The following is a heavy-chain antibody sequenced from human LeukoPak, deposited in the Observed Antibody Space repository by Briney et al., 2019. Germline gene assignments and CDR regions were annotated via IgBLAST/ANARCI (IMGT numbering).Heavy chain of an antibody. CDR3: ARPGDCSASTCSGPFVS. Sequence: KTSETLSLTCAVYGGSFNKYSWTWIRQPPGKGLEWIGEINHSGGTNYNPSLKSRVTISLDTSKNQISVKLTSVTAADTAVYFCARPGDCSASTCSGPFVSWSQGSMVTVSS. V-gene: IGHV4-34*01. J-gene: IGHJ3*02. D-gene: IGHD2-2*01. CDR1: GGSFNKYS. CDR2: INHSGGT.